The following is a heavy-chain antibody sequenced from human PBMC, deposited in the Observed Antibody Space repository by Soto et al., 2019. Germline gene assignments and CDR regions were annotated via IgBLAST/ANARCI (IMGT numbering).Heavy chain of an antibody. CDR2: ISTYNGNT. D-gene: IGHD2-2*01. CDR1: GYTFSSHG. V-gene: IGHV1-18*04. J-gene: IGHJ5*02. CDR3: AACSGPSCHRGREWFDP. Sequence: QVQLLQSAAEVRKPGASVKVSCTASGYTFSSHGITWVRQAPGQGLEWMGWISTYNGNTNYAQKVQGRVTMTTDKSPRTAYMELRSLTSDDTAMYYCAACSGPSCHRGREWFDPWGQGTLVTVSA.